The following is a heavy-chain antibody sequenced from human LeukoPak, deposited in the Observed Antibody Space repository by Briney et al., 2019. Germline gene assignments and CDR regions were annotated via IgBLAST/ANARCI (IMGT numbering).Heavy chain of an antibody. Sequence: SETLSLTCAVYGGSFSGYYWSWIRQPPGKGLDWIGEINHSGSTNYNPSLKSRVTISVDTSKNQFSLKLSSVTAADTAVYYCARGDLRYFDWLSSYGMDVWGKGTTVTVSS. CDR1: GGSFSGYY. D-gene: IGHD3-9*01. V-gene: IGHV4-34*01. J-gene: IGHJ6*04. CDR2: INHSGST. CDR3: ARGDLRYFDWLSSYGMDV.